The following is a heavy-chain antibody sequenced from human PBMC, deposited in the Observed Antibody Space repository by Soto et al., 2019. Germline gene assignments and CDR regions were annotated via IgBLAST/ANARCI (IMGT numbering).Heavy chain of an antibody. D-gene: IGHD6-6*01. Sequence: SETLSLTCAVYGGSFSGYYWSWIRQPPGKGLEWIGEINHSGSTNYNPYLKSRVTISVDTSKNQFSLKLSSVTAADTAVYYCARGPPAPPYSSSSENWFDPWGQGTLVTVSS. CDR2: INHSGST. CDR1: GGSFSGYY. V-gene: IGHV4-34*01. CDR3: ARGPPAPPYSSSSENWFDP. J-gene: IGHJ5*02.